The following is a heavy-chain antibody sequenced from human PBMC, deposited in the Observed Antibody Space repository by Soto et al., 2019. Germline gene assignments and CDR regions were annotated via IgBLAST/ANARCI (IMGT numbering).Heavy chain of an antibody. D-gene: IGHD3-22*01. J-gene: IGHJ4*02. CDR2: IGAYNGNT. V-gene: IGHV1-18*01. CDR3: ARVRASSGYYPYFDY. Sequence: ASVNVSCKASGYTFSNHGITWVRQAPGQGLEWMGWIGAYNGNTHYTQSLQGRVTMTTDTSTSTAYMELRGLRSDDTAVYYCARVRASSGYYPYFDYWGQGTLVSVSS. CDR1: GYTFSNHG.